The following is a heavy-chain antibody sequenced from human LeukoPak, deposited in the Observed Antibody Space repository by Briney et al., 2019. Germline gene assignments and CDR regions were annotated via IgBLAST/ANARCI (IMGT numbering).Heavy chain of an antibody. D-gene: IGHD6-6*01. CDR2: INSNGGNR. CDR1: GFTFSSYA. V-gene: IGHV3-64*02. CDR3: ARAWLKGSSCASYQYYYLDV. Sequence: PGGSLRLSCAASGFTFSSYAMHWVRQAPGKGLEYVSAINSNGGNRHYADSVKGRFSISRDNSKNTLCLQMGSLRVEDMSVYYCARAWLKGSSCASYQYYYLDVWGKGTTVTVSS. J-gene: IGHJ6*03.